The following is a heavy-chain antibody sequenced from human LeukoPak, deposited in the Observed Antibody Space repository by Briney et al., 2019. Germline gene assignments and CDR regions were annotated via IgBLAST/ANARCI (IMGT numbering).Heavy chain of an antibody. Sequence: SETLSLTCAVYGGSFSGYYWSWIRQPPGKGLEWIGEINHSGSTNYNPSLKSRVTISVDTSKNQFSLKLSSVTAADTAVYYCATTYYYYMDVWGKGTTVTVSS. CDR3: ATTYYYYMDV. CDR1: GGSFSGYY. J-gene: IGHJ6*03. CDR2: INHSGST. V-gene: IGHV4-34*01.